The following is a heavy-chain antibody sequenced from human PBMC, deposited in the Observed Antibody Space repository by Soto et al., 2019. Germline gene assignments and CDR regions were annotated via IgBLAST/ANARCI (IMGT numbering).Heavy chain of an antibody. J-gene: IGHJ6*02. D-gene: IGHD3-3*01. Sequence: ASVKVSCKASGYTFTSYYMHWVRQAPGQGLEWMGIINPSGGSTSYAQKFQGRVTMTRDTSTSTVYMELSSLRSEDTAVYYCARDHFGVVITNYYYYYGMDVWGQGTTVTV. V-gene: IGHV1-46*01. CDR2: INPSGGST. CDR3: ARDHFGVVITNYYYYYGMDV. CDR1: GYTFTSYY.